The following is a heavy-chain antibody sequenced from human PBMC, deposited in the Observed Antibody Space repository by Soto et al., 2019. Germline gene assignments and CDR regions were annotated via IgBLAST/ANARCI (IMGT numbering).Heavy chain of an antibody. V-gene: IGHV4-30-2*05. D-gene: IGHD3-22*01. J-gene: IGHJ4*02. CDR1: GGSISSGGYS. CDR3: ARGRYYETGY. Sequence: PSDTLSLTCAVSGGSISSGGYSWCWIRQPPGRGLEWIGYIYHSGSTYYNPSLKSRVTISVDTSKNQFSLKLSSVTAADTAVYYCARGRYYETGYWGQGTLVTVSS. CDR2: IYHSGST.